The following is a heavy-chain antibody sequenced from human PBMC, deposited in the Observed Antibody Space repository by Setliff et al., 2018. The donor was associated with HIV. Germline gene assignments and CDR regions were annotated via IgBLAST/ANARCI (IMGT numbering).Heavy chain of an antibody. CDR1: SGSISNSSHY. Sequence: KTSETLSLTCTVSSGSISNSSHYWDWIRQPPGKGLEWIGTINYSGDTYDNPSLKSRVTISVDTSKKQFSLKLSSVSAADTAVYYCARRWKSSQYYDFWSPRSSYFDFWGQGMLVTVSS. CDR2: INYSGDT. J-gene: IGHJ4*02. CDR3: ARRWKSSQYYDFWSPRSSYFDF. V-gene: IGHV4-39*01. D-gene: IGHD3-3*01.